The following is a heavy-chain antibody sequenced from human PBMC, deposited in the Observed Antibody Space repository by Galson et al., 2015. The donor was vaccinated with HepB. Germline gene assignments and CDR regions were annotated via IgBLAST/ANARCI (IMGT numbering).Heavy chain of an antibody. CDR3: AASLVGAYPWYFDL. CDR2: INPNSGGT. Sequence: SVKVSCKASGYTFTGYYMHWVRQAPGQGLEWMGWINPNSGGTNYAQKFQGRVTMTRDTSISTAYMELSSLRSEDTAVYYCAASLVGAYPWYFDLWGRGTLVTVSS. CDR1: GYTFTGYY. D-gene: IGHD1-26*01. J-gene: IGHJ2*01. V-gene: IGHV1-2*02.